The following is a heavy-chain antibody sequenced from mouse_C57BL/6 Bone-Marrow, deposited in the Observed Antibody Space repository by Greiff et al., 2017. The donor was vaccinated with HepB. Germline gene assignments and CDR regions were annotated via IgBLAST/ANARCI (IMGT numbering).Heavy chain of an antibody. D-gene: IGHD1-1*01. V-gene: IGHV1-53*01. CDR1: GYTFTSYW. CDR2: INPSNGGT. Sequence: VQLQQPGTELVKPGASVKLSCKASGYTFTSYWMHWVKQRPGQGLEWIGNINPSNGGTNYNEKFKSKATLTVDKSSSTAYMQLSSLTSEDSAVYYCARYVTTVVATDYYAMDYWGQGTLVTVSA. CDR3: ARYVTTVVATDYYAMDY. J-gene: IGHJ3*01.